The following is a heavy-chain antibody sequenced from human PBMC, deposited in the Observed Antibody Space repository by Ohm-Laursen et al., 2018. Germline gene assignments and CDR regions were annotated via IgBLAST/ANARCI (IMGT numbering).Heavy chain of an antibody. CDR1: GGSISSYY. V-gene: IGHV4-59*08. CDR2: IDDNGNT. J-gene: IGHJ4*02. D-gene: IGHD1-26*01. Sequence: GTLSLTCPVSGGSISSYYWSWIRQPPGKGLEWIGNIDDNGNTNYNPSLQSRVTISINTSKNQFSLQLRFVTAADTAVYHCAGAPNLYYFDYWGQGTLVTVSS. CDR3: AGAPNLYYFDY.